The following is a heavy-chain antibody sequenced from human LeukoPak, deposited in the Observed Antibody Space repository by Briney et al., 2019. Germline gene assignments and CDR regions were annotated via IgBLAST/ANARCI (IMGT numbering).Heavy chain of an antibody. CDR3: SGGYNFGVPIDY. D-gene: IGHD5-24*01. CDR1: GGSISSSSYY. CDR2: IYYSGST. J-gene: IGHJ4*02. V-gene: IGHV4-39*07. Sequence: PSETLSLTCTVSGGSISSSSYYWGWIRQPPGKGLEWIGSIYYSGSTYYNPSLKSRVTISVDTSKNQFSLKLSSVTAADTAVYYCSGGYNFGVPIDYWGQGTLVTVSS.